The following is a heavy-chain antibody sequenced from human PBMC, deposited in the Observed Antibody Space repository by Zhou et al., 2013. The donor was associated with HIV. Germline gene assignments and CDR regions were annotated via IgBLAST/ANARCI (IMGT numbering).Heavy chain of an antibody. J-gene: IGHJ6*02. Sequence: QVQLVQSGAEVKKPGSSVKVSCKASGGTFSSYAISWVRQAPGQGLEWMGGIIPIFGTANYAQKFQGRVTMTRDTSISTAYMELSSVRSEDTAIYYCARAYSSRYNDYYYYYGMDVWGQGTTVIVSS. CDR1: GGTFSSYA. CDR2: IIPIFGTA. D-gene: IGHD6-13*01. V-gene: IGHV1-69*05. CDR3: ARAYSSRYNDYYYYYGMDV.